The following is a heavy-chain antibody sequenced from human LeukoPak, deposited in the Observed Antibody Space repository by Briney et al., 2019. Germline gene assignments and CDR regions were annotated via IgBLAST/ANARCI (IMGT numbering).Heavy chain of an antibody. D-gene: IGHD6-13*01. CDR2: IYYSGST. Sequence: SETLSLTCTVSGGSISSYYWSWIRQPPGKGLEWIGYIYYSGSTNYNPSLKSRVTISVDTSKNQFSLKLSSVTAADTAVYYCARQYSSSWYPVGKFDYWGQGTLVTVSS. V-gene: IGHV4-59*08. J-gene: IGHJ4*02. CDR1: GGSISSYY. CDR3: ARQYSSSWYPVGKFDY.